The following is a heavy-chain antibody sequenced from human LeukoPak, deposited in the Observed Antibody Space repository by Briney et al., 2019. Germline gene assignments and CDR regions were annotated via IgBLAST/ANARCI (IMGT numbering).Heavy chain of an antibody. Sequence: SWXRXXXGXGLEWXSXISGSGGSTYYADSVKGRFTISRDNSKNTLYLQMNSLRAEDTAVYYCAKQQNYYDSSGYPDPFDIWGQGTMVTVSS. V-gene: IGHV3-23*01. CDR2: ISGSGGST. D-gene: IGHD3-22*01. J-gene: IGHJ3*02. CDR3: AKQQNYYDSSGYPDPFDI.